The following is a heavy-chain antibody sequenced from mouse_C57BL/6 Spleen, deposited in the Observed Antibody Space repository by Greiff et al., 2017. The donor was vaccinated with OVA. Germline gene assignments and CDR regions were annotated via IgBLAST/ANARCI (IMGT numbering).Heavy chain of an antibody. J-gene: IGHJ3*01. Sequence: QVQLKQPGTELVKPGASVKLSCKASGYTFTSYWMHWVKQRPGQGLEWIGNINPSNGGTNYNEKFKSKATLTVDKSSSTAYMQLSSLTSEDSAVYYCAREFYYGYVWFAYWGQGTLVTVSA. D-gene: IGHD2-2*01. CDR2: INPSNGGT. CDR1: GYTFTSYW. CDR3: AREFYYGYVWFAY. V-gene: IGHV1-53*01.